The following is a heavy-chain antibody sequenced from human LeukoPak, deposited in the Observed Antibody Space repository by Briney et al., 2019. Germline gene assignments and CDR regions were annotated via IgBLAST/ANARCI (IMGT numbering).Heavy chain of an antibody. D-gene: IGHD3-10*01. J-gene: IGHJ3*02. Sequence: ASVKVSCEASGYTFTGYYMFWVRQAPGQGLEWMGWINPNSSVTNYAQKFQGRVTMTRDTSISTAYMELSRLRSDDTAVYYCARDRDPSSPYDAFDIWGQGTMVTVSS. CDR3: ARDRDPSSPYDAFDI. CDR2: INPNSSVT. CDR1: GYTFTGYY. V-gene: IGHV1-2*02.